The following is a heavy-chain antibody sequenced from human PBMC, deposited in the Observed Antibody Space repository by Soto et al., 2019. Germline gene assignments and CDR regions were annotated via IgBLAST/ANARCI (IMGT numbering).Heavy chain of an antibody. J-gene: IGHJ5*02. CDR3: ATGLAYGSGWWFDP. D-gene: IGHD3-10*01. CDR1: GYTLTELS. CDR2: FDPEDGET. Sequence: QVPLVQSGAEVKKPGASVKVSCKVSGYTLTELSMHWVRQVPGKGLEWMGGFDPEDGETIYAQKFQGRVTMTEDTSTDTAYMELSSLRSEDTAVYYCATGLAYGSGWWFDPWGQGTLVTVSS. V-gene: IGHV1-24*01.